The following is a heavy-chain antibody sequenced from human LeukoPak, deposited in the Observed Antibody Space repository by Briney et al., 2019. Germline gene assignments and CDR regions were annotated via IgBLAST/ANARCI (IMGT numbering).Heavy chain of an antibody. CDR3: ARDRGYYDSGRYVPLDY. D-gene: IGHD3-10*01. CDR2: VSTTGYYI. V-gene: IGHV3-21*01. Sequence: PGGSLRLSCAASGFTFSGYSMNWVRQAPGKGLEWVSSVSTTGYYIYYADSVKGRFSISRDNAKNSLYLQMNSLRAEDTAMYYCARDRGYYDSGRYVPLDYWGQGTLVAVSS. J-gene: IGHJ4*02. CDR1: GFTFSGYS.